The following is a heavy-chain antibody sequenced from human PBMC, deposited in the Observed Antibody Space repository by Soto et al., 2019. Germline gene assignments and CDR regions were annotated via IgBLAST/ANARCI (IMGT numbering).Heavy chain of an antibody. CDR2: IIPIFGTA. V-gene: IGHV1-69*06. D-gene: IGHD2-2*02. CDR3: ARSCSSTSCYTTSDYYYGMDV. Sequence: QVQLVQSGAEVKKPGSSVKVSCKASGGTFSSYAISWARQAPGQGLEWMGGIIPIFGTANYAQKFQGRVTITADKSTSTAYMELSSLRSEDTAVYYCARSCSSTSCYTTSDYYYGMDVWGQGTTVTVSS. J-gene: IGHJ6*02. CDR1: GGTFSSYA.